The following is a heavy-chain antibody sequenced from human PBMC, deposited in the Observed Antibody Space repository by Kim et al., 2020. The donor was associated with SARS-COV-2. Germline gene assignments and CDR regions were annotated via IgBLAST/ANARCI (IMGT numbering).Heavy chain of an antibody. D-gene: IGHD3-22*01. CDR1: GGSISSSSYY. J-gene: IGHJ5*02. Sequence: SETLSLTCTVSGGSISSSSYYWGWIRQPPGKGLEWIGSIYYSGSTYYNPSLKSRVTISVDTSKNQFSLKLSSVTAADTALYYCARTPYYYDSSGYNNWFDPWGQGTLVTVSS. V-gene: IGHV4-39*01. CDR3: ARTPYYYDSSGYNNWFDP. CDR2: IYYSGST.